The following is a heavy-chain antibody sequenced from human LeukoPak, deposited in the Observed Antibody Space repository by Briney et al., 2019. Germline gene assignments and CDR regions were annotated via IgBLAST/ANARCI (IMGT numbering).Heavy chain of an antibody. Sequence: PGGSLRLSCAASGFTFNSYAMHWVCQAPGRGLEWVAVISYDGSNKYYADSVKGRFTISRDNSKNTLYLQMNSLRADDTAVYYCARDGRNYYDRSGYYSALAYWGQGTLVTVSS. J-gene: IGHJ4*02. CDR1: GFTFNSYA. D-gene: IGHD3-22*01. CDR2: ISYDGSNK. V-gene: IGHV3-30-3*01. CDR3: ARDGRNYYDRSGYYSALAY.